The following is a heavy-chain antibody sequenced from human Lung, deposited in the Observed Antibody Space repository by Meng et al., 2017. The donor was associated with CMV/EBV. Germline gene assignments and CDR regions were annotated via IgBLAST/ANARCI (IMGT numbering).Heavy chain of an antibody. D-gene: IGHD3-3*01. CDR1: GLTFSSYA. V-gene: IGHV3-64*02. Sequence: GGSLRLSCAASGLTFSSYAMHWVRQAPGKGLEYVSAISSNGGSTYYADSVKGRFTISRDNSKNTLYLQMGSLRAEDMAVYYCARDHDYDFWSGYVDYWGQGTXVTVSS. J-gene: IGHJ4*02. CDR2: ISSNGGST. CDR3: ARDHDYDFWSGYVDY.